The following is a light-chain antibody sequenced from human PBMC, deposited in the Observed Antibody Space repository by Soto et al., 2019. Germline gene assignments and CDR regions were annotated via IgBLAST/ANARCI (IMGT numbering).Light chain of an antibody. J-gene: IGLJ1*01. CDR2: DVS. V-gene: IGLV2-14*03. Sequence: QSVLTQPASVSGSPGQSITISCTGASSDVGGYNYVSWYQQHPDRAPKLMIYDVSNRPSGVSNRFSGSKSGNTASLTISGLQAEDEADYYCCSDTSTNQLFGTGTKVTVL. CDR1: SSDVGGYNY. CDR3: CSDTSTNQL.